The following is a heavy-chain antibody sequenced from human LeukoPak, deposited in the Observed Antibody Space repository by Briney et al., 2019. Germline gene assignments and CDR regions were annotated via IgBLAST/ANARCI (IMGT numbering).Heavy chain of an antibody. J-gene: IGHJ4*02. CDR1: GFTFSDYY. CDR3: AKELLWFGQPNRDY. V-gene: IGHV3-23*01. D-gene: IGHD3-10*01. CDR2: ISGSGGST. Sequence: GGSLRLSCAASGFTFSDYYMSWVRQAPGKGLEWVSAISGSGGSTYYADSVKGRFTISRDNSKNTLYLQMNSLRAEDTAVYYCAKELLWFGQPNRDYWGQGTLVTVSS.